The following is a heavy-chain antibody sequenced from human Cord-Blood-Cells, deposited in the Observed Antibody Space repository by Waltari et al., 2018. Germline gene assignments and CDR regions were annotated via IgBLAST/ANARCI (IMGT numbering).Heavy chain of an antibody. CDR3: ARSRYLWFGELLNCDY. CDR1: GGTFSSYA. D-gene: IGHD3-10*01. Sequence: QVQLVQSGAEVKKPGSSVKVSCKASGGTFSSYAISWVRQAPGQGLEWMGGIIPIFGTANYAQKFQGRVTLTADESTSTAYMELSSLRSEDTAVYYCARSRYLWFGELLNCDYWGQGTLVTVSS. V-gene: IGHV1-69*01. J-gene: IGHJ4*02. CDR2: IIPIFGTA.